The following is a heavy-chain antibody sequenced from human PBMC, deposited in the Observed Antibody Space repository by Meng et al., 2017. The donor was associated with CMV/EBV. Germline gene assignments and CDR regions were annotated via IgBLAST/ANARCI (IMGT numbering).Heavy chain of an antibody. D-gene: IGHD2-8*01. V-gene: IGHV4-61*01. CDR2: IYYIGST. J-gene: IGHJ4*02. CDR1: SGCYD. CDR3: ASRNTLGYCTNGVCGEVDY. Sequence: SGCYDWSCILQPPGQALECLGYIYYIGSTNYNPSLKSRVTISVDTSKHQFSLKLSSVTAADTAVYYCASRNTLGYCTNGVCGEVDYWGQGTLVTVSS.